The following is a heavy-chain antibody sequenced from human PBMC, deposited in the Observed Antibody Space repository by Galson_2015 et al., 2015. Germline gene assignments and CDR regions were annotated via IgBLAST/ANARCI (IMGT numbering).Heavy chain of an antibody. CDR1: GGTFSSYA. J-gene: IGHJ4*02. D-gene: IGHD2-15*01. CDR2: TIPIFGTA. V-gene: IGHV1-69*13. CDR3: ARVILYCSAGSCSSVYFVS. Sequence: SVKVSCKASGGTFSSYAIIWVRQAPGQGLEWMGGTIPIFGTANYPQKFQGRVTIPADESTSTAYMELSSLRSEDAAVYYCARVILYCSAGSCSSVYFVSWGPGTLVAVSS.